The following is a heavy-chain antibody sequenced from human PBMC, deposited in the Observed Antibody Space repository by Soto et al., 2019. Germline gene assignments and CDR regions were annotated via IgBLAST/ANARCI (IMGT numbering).Heavy chain of an antibody. D-gene: IGHD1-7*01. CDR2: ISAYNGNT. CDR1: GYTFTSYG. Sequence: ASVKVSCKASGYTFTSYGISWVRQAPGQGLEWMGWISAYNGNTNYAQKLQGRVTMTTDTSTSTAYMELRSLRSEDTAVYYCASVLELHYYYGMDVWGQGTTVTVSS. J-gene: IGHJ6*02. CDR3: ASVLELHYYYGMDV. V-gene: IGHV1-18*01.